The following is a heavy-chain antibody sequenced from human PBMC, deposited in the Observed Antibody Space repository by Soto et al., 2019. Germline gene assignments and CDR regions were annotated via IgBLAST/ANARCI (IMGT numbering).Heavy chain of an antibody. CDR3: ARAKSDRIVVVPAASRYYYYMDV. V-gene: IGHV3-11*01. CDR1: GFTFSDYY. J-gene: IGHJ6*03. CDR2: ISSSGSTI. Sequence: PGGSLRFSCAASGFTFSDYYMSWIRQAPGKGLEWVSYISSSGSTIYYADSVKGRFTISRDNAKNSLYLQMNSLRAEDTAVYYCARAKSDRIVVVPAASRYYYYMDVWGKGTTVTVSS. D-gene: IGHD2-2*01.